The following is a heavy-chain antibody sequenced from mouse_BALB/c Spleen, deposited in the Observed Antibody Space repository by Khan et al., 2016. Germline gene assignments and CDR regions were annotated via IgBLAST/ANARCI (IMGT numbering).Heavy chain of an antibody. CDR2: ISSSGST. V-gene: IGHV3-8*02. D-gene: IGHD2-3*01. Sequence: EVRLQESGPSLVKPSQTLSLTCSVTGDSITSGYWNWIRKFPGNKLEYMGYISSSGSTYYNQSLKSRISITRDTSKNQYSLHVNSVTTEDTATYYGAVYDGYFCDYWGQGTTLTVSS. CDR3: AVYDGYFCDY. CDR1: GDSITSGY. J-gene: IGHJ2*01.